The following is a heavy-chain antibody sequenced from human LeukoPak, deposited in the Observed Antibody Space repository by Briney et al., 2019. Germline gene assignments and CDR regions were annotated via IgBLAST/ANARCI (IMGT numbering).Heavy chain of an antibody. D-gene: IGHD4-23*01. Sequence: SETLSLTCTVSGGSISSYYWSWIRQPPGKGLEWIGYIYYSGSTNYNPSLKSRVTISVDTSKNQFSLKLSSVTAADTAVYYCARGPTTVVTPGFDYWGQGTLVTVSS. CDR3: ARGPTTVVTPGFDY. J-gene: IGHJ4*02. CDR1: GGSISSYY. V-gene: IGHV4-59*01. CDR2: IYYSGST.